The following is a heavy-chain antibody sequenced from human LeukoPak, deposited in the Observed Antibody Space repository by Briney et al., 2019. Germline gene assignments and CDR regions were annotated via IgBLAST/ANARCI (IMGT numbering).Heavy chain of an antibody. CDR3: ARATSEIPAAALTGSKYYYYYYMDV. CDR1: GGTFSYYT. J-gene: IGHJ6*03. D-gene: IGHD2-2*01. Sequence: SVKVSCKASGGTFSYYTISWVRQAPGQGLEWMGRIIPFLGITNYAQKFQGRVTITADKSTSTAYIELSSLRSEDTAVYYCARATSEIPAAALTGSKYYYYYYMDVWDKGTTVTVSS. CDR2: IIPFLGIT. V-gene: IGHV1-69*02.